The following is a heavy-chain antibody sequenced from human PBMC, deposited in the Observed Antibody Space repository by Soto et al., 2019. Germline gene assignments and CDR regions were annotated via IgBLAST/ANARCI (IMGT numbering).Heavy chain of an antibody. V-gene: IGHV4-34*01. J-gene: IGHJ4*02. CDR1: GGSFSGYY. CDR2: IYHSGST. CDR3: ARGRPYYDFWSGSFPFDY. Sequence: SETLSLTCAVYGGSFSGYYWSWIRQPPGKGLEWIGDIYHSGSTNYNPSLKSRVTISVDTSKNQFSLKLSSVTAADTAVYYCARGRPYYDFWSGSFPFDYWGQGTLVTVSS. D-gene: IGHD3-3*01.